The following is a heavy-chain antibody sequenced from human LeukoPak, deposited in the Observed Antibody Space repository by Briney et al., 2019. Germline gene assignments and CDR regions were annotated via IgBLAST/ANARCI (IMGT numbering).Heavy chain of an antibody. D-gene: IGHD2-15*01. CDR1: GFTFSTYW. Sequence: GGSLRLSCAASGFTFSTYWMSWVRQAPGKGLEWVSVIYSGGNIYYIDSVKGRFTISRDTSKNTLYLQMNSLRAEATAVYFCASRHCSGGGCYFAGADPFDYWGQGTLVTVSS. V-gene: IGHV3-53*01. J-gene: IGHJ4*02. CDR2: IYSGGNI. CDR3: ASRHCSGGGCYFAGADPFDY.